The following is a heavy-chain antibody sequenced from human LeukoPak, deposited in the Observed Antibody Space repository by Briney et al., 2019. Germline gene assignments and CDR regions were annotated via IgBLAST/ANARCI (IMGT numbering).Heavy chain of an antibody. J-gene: IGHJ4*02. D-gene: IGHD3-10*01. Sequence: GGSLRLSCAASGFTFSSYSMNWVRQAPGKGLEWVSSISSSSSYIYYADSVKGRFTISRDNAKNSLYLQMNSLRAEDTAVYYRARDPGVLWFREVDYWGQGTLVTVSS. CDR3: ARDPGVLWFREVDY. V-gene: IGHV3-21*01. CDR2: ISSSSSYI. CDR1: GFTFSSYS.